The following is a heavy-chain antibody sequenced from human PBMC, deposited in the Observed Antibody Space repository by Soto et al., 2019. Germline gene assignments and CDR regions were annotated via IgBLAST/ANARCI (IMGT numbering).Heavy chain of an antibody. J-gene: IGHJ2*01. Sequence: GGSLRLSCAASESTFGSYAMSWVRQAPGKGLQWVSGNSGSGDSADYADSVKGRFIISRDISKNILYLQMNSLRSDDTAVYYCANQGFSRGGSCPFRPWYFDLWGRGTLVTVSS. CDR1: ESTFGSYA. CDR2: NSGSGDSA. V-gene: IGHV3-23*01. CDR3: ANQGFSRGGSCPFRPWYFDL. D-gene: IGHD2-15*01.